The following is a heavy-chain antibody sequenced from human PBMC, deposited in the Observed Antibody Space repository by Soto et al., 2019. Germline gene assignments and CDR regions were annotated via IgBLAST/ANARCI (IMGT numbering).Heavy chain of an antibody. V-gene: IGHV3-23*01. CDR1: GFTFSSYA. CDR3: AKTAMVTSWFDP. Sequence: EVQLLESGGGLVQPGGSLRLSCAASGFTFSSYARSWVRQDQGKGLEWVSAISGSGGSTYYADSVKGRFTISRDNSKKTRYLQMNSLRAEDTAVYYCAKTAMVTSWFDPWGQGTLVTVSS. D-gene: IGHD5-18*01. J-gene: IGHJ5*02. CDR2: ISGSGGST.